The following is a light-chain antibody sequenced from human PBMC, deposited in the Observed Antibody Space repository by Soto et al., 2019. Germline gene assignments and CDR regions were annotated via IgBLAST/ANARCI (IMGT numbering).Light chain of an antibody. J-gene: IGLJ1*01. CDR2: STS. V-gene: IGLV1-44*01. Sequence: QSVLTQPPSASGTPGQIGAISFSGSGSNIGSNTVTLYQQLPGTAPKLLIYSTSQRSSGVPGRFSGSKSGASASLSISGLQSEDEADYYCAAWDDRLDVYVFGTGTKVTVL. CDR3: AAWDDRLDVYV. CDR1: GSNIGSNT.